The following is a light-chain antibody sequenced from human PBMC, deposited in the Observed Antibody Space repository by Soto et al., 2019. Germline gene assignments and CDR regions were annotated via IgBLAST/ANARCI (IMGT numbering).Light chain of an antibody. CDR3: QRLDSYPRT. J-gene: IGKJ1*01. CDR1: HDINTQ. CDR2: SAS. V-gene: IGKV1-9*01. Sequence: DVQLTQSPSFLSASVGDRVTITCRASHDINTQLAWYQQEPGKAPKLLIYSASSLQSGVPSRFRGSRSGTEFTLTISSLQPEDFATYYCQRLDSYPRTFGPGTKVEIK.